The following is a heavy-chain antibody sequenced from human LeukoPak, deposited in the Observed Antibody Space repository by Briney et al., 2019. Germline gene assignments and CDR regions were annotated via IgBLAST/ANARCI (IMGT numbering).Heavy chain of an antibody. J-gene: IGHJ4*02. D-gene: IGHD6-6*01. Sequence: GGSLRLSCAASGLTFSGYSMNWVRQAPGKGLEWVSSISSSSSYIYYADSVKGRFTISRDNAKNSLYLQMNSLRAEDTAVYYCARAEPLAARRPYYFDYWGQGTLVTVSS. V-gene: IGHV3-21*01. CDR2: ISSSSSYI. CDR1: GLTFSGYS. CDR3: ARAEPLAARRPYYFDY.